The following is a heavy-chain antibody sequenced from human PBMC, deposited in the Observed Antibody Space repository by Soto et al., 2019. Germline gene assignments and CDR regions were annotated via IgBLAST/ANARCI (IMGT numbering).Heavy chain of an antibody. CDR3: AREKRFANYGSGSPNWFEP. J-gene: IGHJ5*02. CDR1: GGSISSGGYY. CDR2: IYYSGST. D-gene: IGHD3-10*01. Sequence: SETLSLTCTVSGGSISSGGYYWSWIRQHPGKGLEWIGYIYYSGSTYYNPSLKSRVTISVDTSKNQFSLKLSSVTAADTAVYYCAREKRFANYGSGSPNWFEPWGQGTLVTVSS. V-gene: IGHV4-31*03.